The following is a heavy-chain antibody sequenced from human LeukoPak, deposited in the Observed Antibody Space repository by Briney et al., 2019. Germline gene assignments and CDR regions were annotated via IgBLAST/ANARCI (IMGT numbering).Heavy chain of an antibody. CDR1: GGSISSYY. J-gene: IGHJ4*02. D-gene: IGHD6-19*01. CDR2: IYTSGST. V-gene: IGHV4-4*07. CDR3: ARHGQWLVGPGFDY. Sequence: SETLSLTCTVSGGSISSYYWSWIRQPAGKGLEWIGRIYTSGSTNYNPSLKSRVTMSVDTSKNQFSLQPSSVTAADTAVYYCARHGQWLVGPGFDYWGQGTLVTVSS.